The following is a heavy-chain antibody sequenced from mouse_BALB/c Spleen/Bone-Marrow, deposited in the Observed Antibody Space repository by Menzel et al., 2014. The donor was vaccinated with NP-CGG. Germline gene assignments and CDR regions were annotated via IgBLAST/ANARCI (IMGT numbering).Heavy chain of an antibody. V-gene: IGHV1-12*01. CDR3: ASRGGYYAMDY. Sequence: QVQLKHSGAELVKPGASVKMSCKASGYTFTSYNMHWVKQTPGQGLEWIGAIYPGNGDSSYDQKFKGKATLTGYKSSRTTYMQISSLTSEDYAVYYCASRGGYYAMDYWGQGTSVTVSS. CDR1: GYTFTSYN. CDR2: IYPGNGDS. J-gene: IGHJ4*01.